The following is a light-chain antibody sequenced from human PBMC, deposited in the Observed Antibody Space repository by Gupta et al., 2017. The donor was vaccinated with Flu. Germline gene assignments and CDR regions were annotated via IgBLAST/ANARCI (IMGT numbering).Light chain of an antibody. CDR3: LPYSAGTHLVV. J-gene: IGLJ2*01. CDR2: STS. CDR1: TGAVTSGHY. Sequence: TVVTQEPSLTVSPGGTVTLTCTSSTGAVTSGHYPNWFQQRPGQPPRALIYSTSSRHSWTPARFSGSLFGGKAALTLSGAQPDDEAEYYCLPYSAGTHLVVFGGGTRLTVL. V-gene: IGLV7-43*01.